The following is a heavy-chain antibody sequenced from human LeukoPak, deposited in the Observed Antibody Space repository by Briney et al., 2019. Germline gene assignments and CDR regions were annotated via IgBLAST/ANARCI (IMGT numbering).Heavy chain of an antibody. D-gene: IGHD3-22*01. J-gene: IGHJ5*02. CDR3: ARDNYYESRGYFNWFDP. CDR2: IFYSGST. CDR1: GASITSYY. Sequence: SETLSLTCTVSGASITSYYWTWIRQPPGKGLEWIGYIFYSGSTKYNPSLKSRVTISLDTSKKQFSLKLTSVTAADTAVYYCARDNYYESRGYFNWFDPWGQGTLVTVSS. V-gene: IGHV4-59*01.